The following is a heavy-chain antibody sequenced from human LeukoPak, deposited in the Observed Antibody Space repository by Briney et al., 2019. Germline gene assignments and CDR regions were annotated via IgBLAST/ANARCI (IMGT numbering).Heavy chain of an antibody. Sequence: ASVKVSCKVSGHSLAELAMHWVRQAPGKGLEWVGGFDPEEGETFYAQEVLGRVSMTEDTSTDTAYMELSSLTSEDTAVYYCAILPLTVVTPLDVWGQGTTATVSS. J-gene: IGHJ6*02. CDR2: FDPEEGET. V-gene: IGHV1-24*01. CDR3: AILPLTVVTPLDV. CDR1: GHSLAELA. D-gene: IGHD4-23*01.